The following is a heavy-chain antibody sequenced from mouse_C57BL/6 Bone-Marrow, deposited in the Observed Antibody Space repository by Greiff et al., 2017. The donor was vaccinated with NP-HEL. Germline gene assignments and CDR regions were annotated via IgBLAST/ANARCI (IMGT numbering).Heavy chain of an antibody. CDR3: ARRQDCYGSSGYFDD. Sequence: VQLQQPGAELVRPGSSVKLSCKASGYTFTSYWMDWVKQRPGQGLEWIGNIYPSDSETHYNQKFKDKATLTVDKSSSTAYMQLSSLTSEDSAVYYCARRQDCYGSSGYFDDWGTGTTVTVSS. J-gene: IGHJ1*03. CDR1: GYTFTSYW. D-gene: IGHD1-1*01. V-gene: IGHV1-61*01. CDR2: IYPSDSET.